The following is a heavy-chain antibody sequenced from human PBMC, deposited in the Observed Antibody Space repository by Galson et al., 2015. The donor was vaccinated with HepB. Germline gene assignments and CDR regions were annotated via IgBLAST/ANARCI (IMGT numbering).Heavy chain of an antibody. CDR2: ISGSGGST. CDR3: ANQGYDYVWGSYRYTGFDY. D-gene: IGHD3-16*02. CDR1: GFTFSSYA. J-gene: IGHJ4*02. V-gene: IGHV3-23*01. Sequence: SLRLSCAASGFTFSSYAMSWVRQAPGKGLEWVSAISGSGGSTYYADSVKGRFTISRDNSKNTLYLQMNSLSAEDTAVYYCANQGYDYVWGSYRYTGFDYWGQGTLVTVSS.